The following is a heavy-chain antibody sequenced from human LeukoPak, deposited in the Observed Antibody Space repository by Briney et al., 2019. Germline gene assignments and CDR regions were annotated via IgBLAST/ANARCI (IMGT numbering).Heavy chain of an antibody. J-gene: IGHJ5*02. CDR3: ARVYCNSISCYFSNWFDP. CDR2: IYHSGST. CDR1: GYSVSSGYY. V-gene: IGHV4-38-2*01. Sequence: PSETLYLTCAVSGYSVSSGYYWGWIRQPPGKGVGRIGSIYHSGSTYYNQSLQGRVTISLDTSKNQFSLNLRSVTAADTAVYYCARVYCNSISCYFSNWFDPWGQGTLVTVSS. D-gene: IGHD2-2*01.